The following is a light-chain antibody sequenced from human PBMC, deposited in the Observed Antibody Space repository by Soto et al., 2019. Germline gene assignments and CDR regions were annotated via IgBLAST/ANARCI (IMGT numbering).Light chain of an antibody. CDR2: GAS. V-gene: IGKV3-20*01. CDR1: QSVSSSH. J-gene: IGKJ2*01. CDR3: QQYGGSPLYT. Sequence: DIVLTQSPGTLSLSPGEGATLSCRASQSVSSSHLAWYQQKPGQAPTLVIYGASSRATGIPDRFSGSGSGTDFTLTISRLEPEDFAVYYCQQYGGSPLYTFGQGTTLEIK.